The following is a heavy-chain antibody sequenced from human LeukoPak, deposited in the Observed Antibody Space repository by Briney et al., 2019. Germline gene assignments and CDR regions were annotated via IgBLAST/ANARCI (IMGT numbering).Heavy chain of an antibody. CDR3: TKDLGTEYNIFDY. V-gene: IGHV3-30*02. J-gene: IGHJ4*02. Sequence: PGGSLRLSCAASEFTFSAYAMHWIRQAPGRGLEWVAFVRYGGNIKYYADSVKGRLTIFRDNSKNTLYLQMNSLRPEDTAVYYCTKDLGTEYNIFDYWGQGTLVTVSS. CDR1: EFTFSAYA. D-gene: IGHD3-9*01. CDR2: VRYGGNIK.